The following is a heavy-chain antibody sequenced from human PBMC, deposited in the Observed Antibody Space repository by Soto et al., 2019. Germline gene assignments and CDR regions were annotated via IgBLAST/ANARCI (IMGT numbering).Heavy chain of an antibody. CDR3: ARVEGVDTAMVTGWFDP. V-gene: IGHV4-59*01. D-gene: IGHD5-18*01. J-gene: IGHJ5*02. CDR2: IYYSGST. Sequence: SETLSLTCTVSGGSIRSYYWSWIRQPPGKRLEWIGYIYYSGSTNYNPSHKSRVTISVDTSKNQFSLKLSSVTAADTAVYYCARVEGVDTAMVTGWFDPWGQGTLVTVSS. CDR1: GGSIRSYY.